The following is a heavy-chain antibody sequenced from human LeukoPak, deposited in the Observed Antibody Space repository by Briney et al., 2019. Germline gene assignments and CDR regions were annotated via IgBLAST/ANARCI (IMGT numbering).Heavy chain of an antibody. CDR2: ISGDGGST. D-gene: IGHD6-13*01. Sequence: GGSLRLSXAASGFTFDDYAMHWVRQAPGKGLEWVSLISGDGGSTYYADSVKGRFTISRDNSKNSLYLQMNSLRTEDTALYYCAKDTPAIAAAGGTDYWGQGTLVTVSS. V-gene: IGHV3-43*02. J-gene: IGHJ4*02. CDR3: AKDTPAIAAAGGTDY. CDR1: GFTFDDYA.